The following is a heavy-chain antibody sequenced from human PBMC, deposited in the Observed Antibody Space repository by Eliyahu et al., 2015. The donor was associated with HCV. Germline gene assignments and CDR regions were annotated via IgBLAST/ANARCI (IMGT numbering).Heavy chain of an antibody. V-gene: IGHV3-33*01. CDR1: GFTFXXXG. CDR3: ARDLAVYYDFWSGPGGMDV. CDR2: IWYDGSNK. Sequence: QEQLVESGGGVVQPGRSLRLSCAASGFTFXXXGMHWXRQAPGKGLGWVAAIWYDGSNKYYADSVKGRFTISRDDSKNTLYLQMNSLRAEDTAVYYCARDLAVYYDFWSGPGGMDVWGQGTTVTVSS. J-gene: IGHJ6*02. D-gene: IGHD3-3*01.